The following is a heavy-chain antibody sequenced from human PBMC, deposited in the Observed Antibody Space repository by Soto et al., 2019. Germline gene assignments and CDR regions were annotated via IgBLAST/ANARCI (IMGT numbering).Heavy chain of an antibody. CDR1: GGSISSYY. D-gene: IGHD3-22*01. CDR3: ASTYYNASSGPFDY. J-gene: IGHJ4*02. CDR2: IYYSGIT. Sequence: SETLSLTCTVSGGSISSYYWSWIRQPPGKGLEWIGYIYYSGITDYNPSLKSRVTISVDTSKNQFSLKLSSVTAADTAFYYCASTYYNASSGPFDYWGQGTLVTVSS. V-gene: IGHV4-59*12.